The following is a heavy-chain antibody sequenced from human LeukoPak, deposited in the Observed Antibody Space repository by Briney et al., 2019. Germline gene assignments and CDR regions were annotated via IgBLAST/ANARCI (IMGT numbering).Heavy chain of an antibody. CDR3: AKGLGDGYNFFDY. D-gene: IGHD5-24*01. CDR1: GFTFSSYS. CDR2: ISSGSSYI. Sequence: GGSLRLSCAASGFTFSSYSMNWVRQAPGKGLEWVSSISSGSSYIYYADSVKGRFTISRDNAKNSLYLQMNSLRAEDTAVYYCAKGLGDGYNFFDYWGQGTLVTVSS. J-gene: IGHJ4*02. V-gene: IGHV3-21*04.